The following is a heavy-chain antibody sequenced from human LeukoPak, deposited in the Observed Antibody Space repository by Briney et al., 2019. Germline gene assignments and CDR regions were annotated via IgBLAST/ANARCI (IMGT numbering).Heavy chain of an antibody. CDR2: INAGNGNT. D-gene: IGHD6-19*01. CDR3: ARGYSSGLYTYSDY. V-gene: IGHV1-3*01. Sequence: ASVKVSCKASEYTFTNYAVHWVRQAPGQRLEWMGWINAGNGNTKYSQKFQGRVTITRDTSATTAYMELSSLRSEDTAVYYCARGYSSGLYTYSDYWGQGTLVTVSS. CDR1: EYTFTNYA. J-gene: IGHJ4*02.